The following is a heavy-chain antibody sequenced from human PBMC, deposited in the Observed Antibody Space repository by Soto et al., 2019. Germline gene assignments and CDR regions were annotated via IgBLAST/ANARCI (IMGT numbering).Heavy chain of an antibody. D-gene: IGHD1-7*01. Sequence: VHLVESGGGLVKPGGSLRLSCAASGFTFREAWMSWVRQAPGKGLEWVGRIKSKSDGETTDYAAPVKGRFTISRDDSEKTLHLQMNSLKAEDSAIYYCVTAGPELYYYYYGMDVWGQGTTVTVSS. CDR1: GFTFREAW. J-gene: IGHJ6*02. V-gene: IGHV3-15*01. CDR2: IKSKSDGETT. CDR3: VTAGPELYYYYYGMDV.